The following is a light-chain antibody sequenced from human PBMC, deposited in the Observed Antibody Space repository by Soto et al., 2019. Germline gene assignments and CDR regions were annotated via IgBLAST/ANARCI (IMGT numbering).Light chain of an antibody. Sequence: DIVMTQSPLSLSVTPGEPASISCRSSQSLLHSNGYDYLDWYLQKPGQSPQLLIYLGSNRASGVPDRFSGSGSGTDFTLKISRVEAEDVGIYFCMQGLQTLPCGPGTKVAI. V-gene: IGKV2-28*01. CDR1: QSLLHSNGYDY. CDR2: LGS. CDR3: MQGLQTLP. J-gene: IGKJ3*01.